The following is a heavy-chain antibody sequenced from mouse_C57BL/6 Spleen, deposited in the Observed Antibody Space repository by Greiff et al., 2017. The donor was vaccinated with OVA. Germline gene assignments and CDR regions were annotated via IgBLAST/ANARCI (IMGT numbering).Heavy chain of an antibody. CDR2: INPYNGDT. CDR1: GYSFTGYF. J-gene: IGHJ4*01. D-gene: IGHD2-12*01. CDR3: AREGDDGYAMDY. V-gene: IGHV1-20*01. Sequence: EVKLQQSGPELVKPGDSVKISCKASGYSFTGYFMNWVMQSHGKSLEWIGRINPYNGDTFYNQKFKGKATLTVDKSSSTAHMELRSLTSEDSAVYYCAREGDDGYAMDYWGQGTSVTVSS.